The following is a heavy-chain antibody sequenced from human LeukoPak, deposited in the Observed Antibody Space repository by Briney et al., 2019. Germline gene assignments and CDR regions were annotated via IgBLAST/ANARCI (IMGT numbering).Heavy chain of an antibody. Sequence: PGRSLRLSCAASGFTFSSYGMHWVRQAPGKGLERVAVIWYDTSNKYYADSVKGRFTISRDNSKNTLYLQMNSLRAEDTAVYYCARDLAAAGTWFDPWGQGTLVTVSS. CDR1: GFTFSSYG. D-gene: IGHD6-13*01. V-gene: IGHV3-33*01. CDR2: IWYDTSNK. J-gene: IGHJ5*02. CDR3: ARDLAAAGTWFDP.